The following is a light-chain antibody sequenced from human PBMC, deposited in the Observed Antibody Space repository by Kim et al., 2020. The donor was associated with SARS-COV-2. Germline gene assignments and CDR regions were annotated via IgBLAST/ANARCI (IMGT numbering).Light chain of an antibody. CDR1: QTVSNH. V-gene: IGKV3-11*01. CDR3: QQRTNRIT. J-gene: IGKJ5*01. CDR2: GAS. Sequence: SRTQGETATRSCRARQTVSNHLAWYQQKPGQAPRLLIYGASNRATGIPARFSGSGSGTDFTLTISSLEPEDFAVYYCQQRTNRITFGQGTRLEIK.